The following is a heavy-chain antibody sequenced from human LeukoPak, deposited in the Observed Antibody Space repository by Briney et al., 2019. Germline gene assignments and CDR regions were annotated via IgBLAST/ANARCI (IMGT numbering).Heavy chain of an antibody. J-gene: IGHJ6*03. V-gene: IGHV4-39*07. D-gene: IGHD6-19*01. Sequence: PSETLSLTCTVSGGSISSSSYYWGWIRQPPGKGLEWIGSIYYSGSTYYNPSLKSRVTISVDTSKNQFSLKLSSVTAADTAVYYCAREANSSGWYGWDYYYYMDVWGKGTTVTVSS. CDR3: AREANSSGWYGWDYYYYMDV. CDR1: GGSISSSSYY. CDR2: IYYSGST.